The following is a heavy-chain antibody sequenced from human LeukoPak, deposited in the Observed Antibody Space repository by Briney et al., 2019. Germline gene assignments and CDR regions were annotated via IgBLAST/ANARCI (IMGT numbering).Heavy chain of an antibody. Sequence: ASVKVSCKASGYIFTGYYMHWVRQAPGQGLEWMGWINPNSGGTNYAQKFQGWVTMTRDTSISTAYMELSRLRSDDTAVYYCARGRCSGGSCSEGAFDIWGQGTMVTVSS. J-gene: IGHJ3*02. CDR3: ARGRCSGGSCSEGAFDI. D-gene: IGHD2-15*01. V-gene: IGHV1-2*04. CDR1: GYIFTGYY. CDR2: INPNSGGT.